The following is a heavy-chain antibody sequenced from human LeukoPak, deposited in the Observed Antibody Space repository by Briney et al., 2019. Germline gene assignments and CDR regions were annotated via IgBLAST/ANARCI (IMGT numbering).Heavy chain of an antibody. Sequence: KPGGSLRLSCAASGFTFSSYSMNWVRQAPGKGLEWVSSISSSSSYIYYADSVKGRFTISRDNAKNSLYLQMSSLRAEDTAVYYCARALGGSTGAFDIWGQGTMVTVS. CDR2: ISSSSSYI. CDR3: ARALGGSTGAFDI. J-gene: IGHJ3*02. D-gene: IGHD3-16*01. V-gene: IGHV3-21*01. CDR1: GFTFSSYS.